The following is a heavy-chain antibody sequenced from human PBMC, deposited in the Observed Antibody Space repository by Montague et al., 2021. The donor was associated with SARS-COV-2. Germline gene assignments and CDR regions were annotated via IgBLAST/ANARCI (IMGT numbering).Heavy chain of an antibody. D-gene: IGHD2-2*01. J-gene: IGHJ3*02. V-gene: IGHV4-34*01. Sequence: SETLSLTCAISGGSFCNYYWSWIRQPPGKGLQWIGEVNQSGTTIYNPSVKSGVTILEDKSRNQFYLRLNSATAADTAVYYCARGRRPGVVPGAGPAGRAFDIWGQGTMVTVSS. CDR1: GGSFCNYY. CDR3: ARGRRPGVVPGAGPAGRAFDI. CDR2: VNQSGTT.